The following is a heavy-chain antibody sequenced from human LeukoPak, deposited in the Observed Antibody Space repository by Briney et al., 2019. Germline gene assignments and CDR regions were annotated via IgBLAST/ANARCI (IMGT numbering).Heavy chain of an antibody. Sequence: GASVKVSCKASGYTFTGYYMHWVRQAPGQGLEWMGWINPNSGGTNYAQKFQGRVTMTRDTSISTAYMELSRLRSDDTAVYYCARVRYYYDSSGYYPYYFDYWGQGTLVTVSS. J-gene: IGHJ4*02. CDR2: INPNSGGT. D-gene: IGHD3-22*01. V-gene: IGHV1-2*02. CDR1: GYTFTGYY. CDR3: ARVRYYYDSSGYYPYYFDY.